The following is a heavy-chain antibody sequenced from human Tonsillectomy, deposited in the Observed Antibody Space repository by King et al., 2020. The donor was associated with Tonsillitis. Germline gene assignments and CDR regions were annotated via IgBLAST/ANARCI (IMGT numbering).Heavy chain of an antibody. D-gene: IGHD6-19*01. Sequence: QLQESGPGLVKPSETLSLTCTVSGGPITKSIYYWGWIRQPPGKGLEWIGSIYYAGTTYNNPSLESRLTMSVATSKNQFSLNLRSVTATDTAVYYCARQEATGWPSFFDSWGRGTLVTVSS. CDR1: GGPITKSIYY. J-gene: IGHJ4*02. CDR2: IYYAGTT. V-gene: IGHV4-39*01. CDR3: ARQEATGWPSFFDS.